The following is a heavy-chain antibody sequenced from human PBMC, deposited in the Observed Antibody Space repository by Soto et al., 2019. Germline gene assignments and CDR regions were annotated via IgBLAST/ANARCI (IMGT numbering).Heavy chain of an antibody. Sequence: EVQLLESGGGLVQPGESLRLSCAASRFTFSSCAMTWVRQAPGKGLEWVSSIDSSGHATYYADSVEGRFTVSRDNSKNTLFLQMDSLRAEDTAVYYCAKVIVGAGTGQWGQGTLVTVSS. CDR2: IDSSGHAT. D-gene: IGHD6-13*01. V-gene: IGHV3-23*01. CDR3: AKVIVGAGTGQ. J-gene: IGHJ4*02. CDR1: RFTFSSCA.